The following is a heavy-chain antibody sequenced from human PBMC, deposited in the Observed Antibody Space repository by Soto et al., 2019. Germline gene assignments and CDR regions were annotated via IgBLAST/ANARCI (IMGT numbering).Heavy chain of an antibody. CDR3: ASLVAANSF. J-gene: IGHJ4*02. CDR2: IYYSGST. CDR1: GGSINSDGYY. D-gene: IGHD5-12*01. V-gene: IGHV4-31*03. Sequence: SETLSLTCTVSGGSINSDGYYWSWIRQHPGKGLEWIGYIYYSGSTYYNPSLRSRVTISVDTSKNQFSLNLSSVTAADTAVYYCASLVAANSFWGQGTLVTVSS.